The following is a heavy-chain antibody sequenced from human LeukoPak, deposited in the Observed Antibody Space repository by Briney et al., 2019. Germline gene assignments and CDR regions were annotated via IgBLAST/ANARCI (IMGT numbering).Heavy chain of an antibody. J-gene: IGHJ4*02. CDR2: ISGGGGRT. CDR3: ARDRGSGSGSSDY. D-gene: IGHD3-10*01. CDR1: GFTFSSYA. Sequence: GGSLRLSCAASGFTFSSYALSWVRQAPGKGLEWVSDISGGGGRTYYADSVRGRFTVSRDNSRNTLYLQMNSLRAEDTAVYYCARDRGSGSGSSDYWGQGTLVTVSS. V-gene: IGHV3-23*01.